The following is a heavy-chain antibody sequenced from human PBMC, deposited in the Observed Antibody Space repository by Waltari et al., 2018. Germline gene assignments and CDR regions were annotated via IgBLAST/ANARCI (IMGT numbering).Heavy chain of an antibody. V-gene: IGHV4-31*03. CDR2: IYYSGST. CDR3: ARGFVSLSQDYFDY. J-gene: IGHJ4*02. D-gene: IGHD3-3*01. Sequence: QVQLQESGPGLVKPSQTLSLTCTVPGGSISSGGFFWSWIRQHPGKGLEYIGYIYYSGSTYYNPSLKSRVTVSVDTSKNQFSLKLSSVTAADTAVYYCARGFVSLSQDYFDYWGQGTLVTVSS. CDR1: GGSISSGGFF.